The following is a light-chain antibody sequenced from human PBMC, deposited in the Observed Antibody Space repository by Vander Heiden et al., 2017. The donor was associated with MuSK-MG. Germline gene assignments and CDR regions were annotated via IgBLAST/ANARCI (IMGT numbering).Light chain of an antibody. CDR3: QSTDGNDANFFV. V-gene: IGLV3-25*03. J-gene: IGLJ3*02. CDR1: GLPKHY. Sequence: SYELTQPPAVSVAPGQTARITVSGAGLPKHYGCCYHQKPCQAPVLVIYKDSERPSGIPERFSCSTSGTTVTFTISGVQAADEADYYCQSTDGNDANFFVFGGGTKLTVL. CDR2: KDS.